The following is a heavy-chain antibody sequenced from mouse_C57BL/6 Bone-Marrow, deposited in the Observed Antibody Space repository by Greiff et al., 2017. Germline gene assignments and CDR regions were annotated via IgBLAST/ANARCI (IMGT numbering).Heavy chain of an antibody. CDR3: TNYYGSNWYFDV. V-gene: IGHV14-4*01. CDR1: GFNIKDDY. D-gene: IGHD1-1*01. CDR2: IDPENGDT. J-gene: IGHJ1*03. Sequence: EVQLQQSGAELVRPGASVKLSCTASGFNIKDDYMHWVKQRPEQGLEWIGWIDPENGDTESASKFQGKATITADTSSNTAYLQLSSLTSEDTAVYYCTNYYGSNWYFDVWGTGTTVTVSS.